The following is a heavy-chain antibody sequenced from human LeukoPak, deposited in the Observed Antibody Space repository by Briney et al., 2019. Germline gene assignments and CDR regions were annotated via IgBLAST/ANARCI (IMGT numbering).Heavy chain of an antibody. CDR2: IYYSGST. J-gene: IGHJ3*02. CDR1: GGSISSYY. V-gene: IGHV4-59*01. Sequence: SETLSLTRTVSGGSISSYYWSWIRQPPGKGLEWIGYIYYSGSTNYNPSLKSRVTISVDTSKNQFSLKLSSVTAADTAVYYCASYGSRGAFDIWGQGTMVTVSS. CDR3: ASYGSRGAFDI. D-gene: IGHD4-17*01.